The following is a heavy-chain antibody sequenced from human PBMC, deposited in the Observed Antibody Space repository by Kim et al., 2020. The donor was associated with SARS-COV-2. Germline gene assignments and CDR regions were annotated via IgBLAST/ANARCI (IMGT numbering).Heavy chain of an antibody. CDR3: ARGGLGTLDY. J-gene: IGHJ4*02. Sequence: GGSLRLSCVVSGFTFRSNAMHWVRQAPGKGLEWVAVVWHDGSNKNYIDSVKGRFTISRDNSQNTLYLQMNGLRPEDTALYYCARGGLGTLDYWGQGTLVT. CDR1: GFTFRSNA. CDR2: VWHDGSNK. V-gene: IGHV3-30*04.